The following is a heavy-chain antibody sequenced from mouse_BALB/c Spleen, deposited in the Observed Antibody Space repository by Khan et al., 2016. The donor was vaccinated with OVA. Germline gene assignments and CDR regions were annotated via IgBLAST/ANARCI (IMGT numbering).Heavy chain of an antibody. CDR2: IWRDGTT. V-gene: IGHV2-6*02. Sequence: VQLQESGPGLVAPSQSLSITCTVSGFSLTDFGVHWVRQPPGKGLEWLVLIWRDGTTTYNSALTSRLSLRKDTSKSHVLLKMNSLQTDDTAMYCCARKSYPYAMDYWGQGTSVTVSS. CDR1: GFSLTDFG. J-gene: IGHJ4*01. CDR3: ARKSYPYAMDY.